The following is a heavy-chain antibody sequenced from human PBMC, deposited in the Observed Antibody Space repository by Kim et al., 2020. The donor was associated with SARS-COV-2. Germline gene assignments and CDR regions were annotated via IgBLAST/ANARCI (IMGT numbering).Heavy chain of an antibody. CDR3: ARYGAGSGWPGTFDY. Sequence: VSVKSRITINPDTSKNQFSLQLNSVTPEDTAVYYCARYGAGSGWPGTFDYWGQGTLVTVSS. V-gene: IGHV6-1*01. D-gene: IGHD6-19*01. J-gene: IGHJ4*02.